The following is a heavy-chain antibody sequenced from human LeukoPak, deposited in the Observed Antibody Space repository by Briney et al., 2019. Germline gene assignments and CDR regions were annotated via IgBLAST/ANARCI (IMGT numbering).Heavy chain of an antibody. CDR2: IYYSGST. D-gene: IGHD3-10*01. CDR1: GGSISSYY. CDR3: ARLWFGELLPRAYNWFDP. Sequence: PSETLSLTCTVSGGSISSYYWSWIRQPPGKGLEWIGYIYYSGSTNYNPSLKSRVTISVDTSKNQFSLKLSSVTAADTAVYYCARLWFGELLPRAYNWFDPWGQGTLVTVSS. J-gene: IGHJ5*02. V-gene: IGHV4-59*08.